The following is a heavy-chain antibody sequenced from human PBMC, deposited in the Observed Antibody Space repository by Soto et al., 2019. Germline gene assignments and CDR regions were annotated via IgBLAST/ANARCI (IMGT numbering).Heavy chain of an antibody. J-gene: IGHJ4*02. D-gene: IGHD3-3*02. CDR2: INGSGGRT. CDR1: GSTFAGIA. CDR3: AKGLLARDY. Sequence: EVQLLESGGGLVQPGGSLRLSCAASGSTFAGIAMSWVRQAPGKGLEWVSGINGSGGRTYYADSVKGRFTISRDNSKNTLYLQMNSLRAEDTALYYCAKGLLARDYWGQGTLVTVSS. V-gene: IGHV3-23*01.